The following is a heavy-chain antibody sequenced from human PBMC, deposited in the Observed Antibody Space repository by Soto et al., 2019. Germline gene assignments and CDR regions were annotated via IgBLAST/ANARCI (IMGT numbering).Heavy chain of an antibody. Sequence: SETLSLTCTVSGGSISSSSYYWGWIRQPPGKGLEWIGSIYYSGSTYYNPSLKSRVTISVDTSKNQFSLKLSSVTAADTAVYYCARLVRSYYFDYWGQGTLVTVSS. CDR2: IYYSGST. D-gene: IGHD2-8*01. CDR1: GGSISSSSYY. CDR3: ARLVRSYYFDY. J-gene: IGHJ4*02. V-gene: IGHV4-39*01.